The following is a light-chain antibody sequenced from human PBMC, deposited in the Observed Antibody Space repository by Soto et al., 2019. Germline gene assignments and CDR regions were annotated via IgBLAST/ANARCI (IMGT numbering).Light chain of an antibody. J-gene: IGKJ1*01. V-gene: IGKV1-5*03. Sequence: DIHMPHSPSTLSSSLVYRVASTCRASQTISSWLACYHQKPGKAPKLLIYKASTLKSGVPSRFSGSGSGTEFTLTISSLQPDDFATYYCQHYNSYSEAFGQGTKVDIK. CDR3: QHYNSYSEA. CDR2: KAS. CDR1: QTISSW.